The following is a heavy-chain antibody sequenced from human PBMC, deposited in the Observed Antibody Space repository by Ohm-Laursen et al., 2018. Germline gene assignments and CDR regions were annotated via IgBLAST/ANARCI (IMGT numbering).Heavy chain of an antibody. D-gene: IGHD3-22*01. CDR3: ARGPWERDSSGYNRLEAFDI. V-gene: IGHV4-59*07. Sequence: PSDTLSLTCTVSGGSISSYYWSWIRQPPGKGLEWIGYIYYSGSTIYTPSLKSRVTISVDTSKNQFSLRLSSVTAADTAVYYCARGPWERDSSGYNRLEAFDIWGHGTMVTVSS. CDR2: IYYSGST. J-gene: IGHJ3*02. CDR1: GGSISSYY.